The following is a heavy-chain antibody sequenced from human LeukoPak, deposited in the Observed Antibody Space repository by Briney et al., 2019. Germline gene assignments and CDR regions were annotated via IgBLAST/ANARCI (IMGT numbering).Heavy chain of an antibody. J-gene: IGHJ3*02. CDR2: ISGSGGST. V-gene: IGHV3-23*01. CDR3: AKDRWGAVAGTGDAFDI. D-gene: IGHD6-19*01. CDR1: GFTFSSYA. Sequence: PGGSLRLSCAASGFTFSSYAMSWVRQAPGKGLQWVSAISGSGGSTYYADSVKGRFTISRDNSKNTLYLQMNSLRAEDTAVYYCAKDRWGAVAGTGDAFDIWGQGTMVTVSS.